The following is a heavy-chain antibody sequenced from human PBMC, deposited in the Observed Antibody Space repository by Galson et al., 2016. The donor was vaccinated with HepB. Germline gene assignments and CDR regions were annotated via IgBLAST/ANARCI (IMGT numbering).Heavy chain of an antibody. J-gene: IGHJ3*02. CDR2: MKHDGSQI. D-gene: IGHD3-16*01. CDR3: VRVGEAFSAFDI. CDR1: GFTYSRHW. Sequence: SLRLSCAASGFTYSRHWMSWVRQAPGKGLEWVANMKHDGSQIYYVDSVKGRFTISRDNAKKSLYLQMNSLRAEDTAVYYCVRVGEAFSAFDIWGQGTMVTVSS. V-gene: IGHV3-7*04.